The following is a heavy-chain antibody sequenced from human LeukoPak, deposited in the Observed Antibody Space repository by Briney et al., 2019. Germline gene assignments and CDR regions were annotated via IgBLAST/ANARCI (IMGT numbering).Heavy chain of an antibody. D-gene: IGHD1-1*01. V-gene: IGHV4-61*02. CDR3: ARDRGTWNDDGFDY. CDR2: IYISGST. J-gene: IGHJ4*02. Sequence: SETLSLTCTVSGGSISSSSYYWGWIRQPAGKGLEWIGRIYISGSTNYNPSLKSRVTMSVDTSKNQFSLKLSSVTAADTAVYYCARDRGTWNDDGFDYWGQGTLVTVSS. CDR1: GGSISSSSYY.